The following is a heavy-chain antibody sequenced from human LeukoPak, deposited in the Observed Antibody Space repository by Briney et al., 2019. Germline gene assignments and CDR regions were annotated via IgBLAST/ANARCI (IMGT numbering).Heavy chain of an antibody. J-gene: IGHJ5*02. CDR2: IYSGGST. V-gene: IGHV3-53*01. D-gene: IGHD2/OR15-2a*01. CDR1: GLTVSSSH. Sequence: GGSLRLSCAASGLTVSSSHMNWVRQAPGKGPEWVSVIYSGGSTYYADSVKGRFTISRDNSKNTLYLQMNSLRAEDTAVYYCARRESYFRFDPWGQGTLVTVSS. CDR3: ARRESYFRFDP.